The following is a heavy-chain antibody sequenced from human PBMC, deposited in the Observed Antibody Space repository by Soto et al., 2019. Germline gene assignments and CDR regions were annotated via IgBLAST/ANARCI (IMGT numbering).Heavy chain of an antibody. CDR1: GGSISSCY. J-gene: IGHJ6*02. Sequence: SETLSLTCTVSGGSISSCYWSWIRQPPGKGLEWIGYICYSGSTNYNPSLKSRVTISVDTSKNQFSLKLSSVTAADTAVYYCARGNGVQARKYYDFWSGYSNGMDVWGQGTTVTASS. CDR2: ICYSGST. D-gene: IGHD3-3*01. CDR3: ARGNGVQARKYYDFWSGYSNGMDV. V-gene: IGHV4-59*01.